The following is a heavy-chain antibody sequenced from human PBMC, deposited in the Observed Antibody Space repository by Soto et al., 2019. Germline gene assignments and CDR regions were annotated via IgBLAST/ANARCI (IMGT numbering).Heavy chain of an antibody. CDR1: GFTFTSYG. CDR3: VSDRGYGHASVPYS. J-gene: IGHJ4*02. Sequence: QAHLVESGGGVVQPGRSLRLSCEASGFTFTSYGMHWVRQAPGTRREWVAVISYDGGLQHYADSVKGRFTISRDNSKNMVLLQMNSLRAEDTAVYYCVSDRGYGHASVPYSWGQGTLVSVSS. CDR2: ISYDGGLQ. V-gene: IGHV3-30*03. D-gene: IGHD5-18*01.